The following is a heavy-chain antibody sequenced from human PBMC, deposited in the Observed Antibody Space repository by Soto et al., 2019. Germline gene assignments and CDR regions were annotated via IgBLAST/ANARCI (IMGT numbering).Heavy chain of an antibody. CDR2: TYYSGST. CDR1: GGSFSSATYY. D-gene: IGHD3-9*01. CDR3: ARVDWGFWYFDL. Sequence: QVQLQESGTGLVQPAETLSLTCSVSGGSFSSATYYWSWIRQHPGKGLGWIGWTYYSGSTDYIPSLKSRVTISLDTSNEQFSLKLSSVTAADTAIYYCARVDWGFWYFDLWGRGSMVTVSS. J-gene: IGHJ2*01. V-gene: IGHV4-61*01.